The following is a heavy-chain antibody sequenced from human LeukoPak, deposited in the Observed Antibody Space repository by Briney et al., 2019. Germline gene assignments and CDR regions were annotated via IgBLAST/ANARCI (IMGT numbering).Heavy chain of an antibody. V-gene: IGHV1-46*01. J-gene: IGHJ4*02. Sequence: ASVKVSCKASTYTFTSFYFHWVRQAPGQGLEWMGIVNPSVGTTSYAQRFQGRVTMTRDTSTSTVYMELRSLRSDDTAVYYCARDRVFRDTAMAPDYWGQGTLVTVSS. CDR3: ARDRVFRDTAMAPDY. CDR1: TYTFTSFY. CDR2: VNPSVGTT. D-gene: IGHD5-18*01.